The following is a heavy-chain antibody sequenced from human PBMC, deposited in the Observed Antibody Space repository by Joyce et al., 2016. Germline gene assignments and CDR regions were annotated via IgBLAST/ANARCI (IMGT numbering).Heavy chain of an antibody. CDR3: AREGEMSTINS. D-gene: IGHD5-24*01. J-gene: IGHJ4*02. V-gene: IGHV3-33*01. CDR2: IWFDGSNK. CDR1: GFTFSSYG. Sequence: QVKLVESGGGVVQPGRSLRVSCAASGFTFSSYGMHWVRQAPGKGLEWVAVIWFDGSNKYHADSVKGRFTISRDNSRNTMYLQMNSLRVEDTTVYYCAREGEMSTINSWGQGTQVTVSS.